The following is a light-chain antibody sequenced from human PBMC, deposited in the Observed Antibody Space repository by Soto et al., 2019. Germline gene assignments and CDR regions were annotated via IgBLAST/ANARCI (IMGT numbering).Light chain of an antibody. J-gene: IGLJ3*02. CDR2: EVN. CDR1: SSDVGDYNF. Sequence: QPVLTQPPSASGSPGQSVTISCTGTSSDVGDYNFVSWYQHHPGKAPKLIIYEVNKRPSGVPDRFFGSKSGNTASLIVSGLQTDDEADYYCTSFSASTNLGVFGGGTQLTVL. V-gene: IGLV2-8*01. CDR3: TSFSASTNLGV.